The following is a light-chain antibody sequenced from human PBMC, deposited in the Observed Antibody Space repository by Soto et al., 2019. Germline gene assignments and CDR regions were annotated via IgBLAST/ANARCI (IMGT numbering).Light chain of an antibody. CDR1: QSVSSSY. Sequence: EIVLTQSPGTLSLSPGERATLSCRASQSVSSSYLAWYQQKPGQAPRLLIYGASSRATGIPDRFSGSASGTDFTLTISRLEPEDFAGYYCQQYGSSAWTFGQGTKVEIK. V-gene: IGKV3-20*01. CDR3: QQYGSSAWT. CDR2: GAS. J-gene: IGKJ1*01.